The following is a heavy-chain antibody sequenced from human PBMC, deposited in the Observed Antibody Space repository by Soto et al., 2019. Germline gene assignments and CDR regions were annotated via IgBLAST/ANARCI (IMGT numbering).Heavy chain of an antibody. Sequence: GGSLGLSCAASGFTFSSYGMHWVRQAPGKGLEWVAVISYDGSNKYYADSVKGRFTISRDNSKNTLYLQMNSLRAEDTAVYYCAKGEWRLGFDYWGQGTLVTVSS. CDR2: ISYDGSNK. J-gene: IGHJ4*02. V-gene: IGHV3-30*18. D-gene: IGHD6-25*01. CDR3: AKGEWRLGFDY. CDR1: GFTFSSYG.